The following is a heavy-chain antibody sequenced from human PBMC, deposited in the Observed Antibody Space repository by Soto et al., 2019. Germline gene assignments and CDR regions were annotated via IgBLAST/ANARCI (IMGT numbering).Heavy chain of an antibody. CDR1: GYTFTSYG. J-gene: IGHJ6*02. CDR2: ISAYNGNT. D-gene: IGHD2-2*03. V-gene: IGHV1-18*04. Sequence: ASVKVSCKASGYTFTSYGISWVRQAPGQGLEWMGWISAYNGNTNYAQKLQGRVTMTTDTSTSTAYMELRSLRSDDTAVYYCARVFGNPWIKTYGMDVWGQGTTVTVSS. CDR3: ARVFGNPWIKTYGMDV.